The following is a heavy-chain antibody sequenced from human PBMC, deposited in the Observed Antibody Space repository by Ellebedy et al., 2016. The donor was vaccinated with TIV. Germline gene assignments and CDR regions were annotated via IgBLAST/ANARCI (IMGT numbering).Heavy chain of an antibody. CDR2: IHSDGSST. CDR1: GFTFSNYW. V-gene: IGHV3-74*01. J-gene: IGHJ4*02. CDR3: AKDWHGDYRFDY. Sequence: GGSLRLXCAASGFTFSNYWMHWVRQAPGKGLVWVSRIHSDGSSTTYAGSVKGRFTISRDDAKNTLYLQMDSLRAEDTAVYYCAKDWHGDYRFDYWGQGTLVTVSS. D-gene: IGHD4-17*01.